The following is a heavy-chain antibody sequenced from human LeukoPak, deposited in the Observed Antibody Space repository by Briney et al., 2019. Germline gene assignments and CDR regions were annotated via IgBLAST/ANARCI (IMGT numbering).Heavy chain of an antibody. D-gene: IGHD3-10*01. CDR1: GYSFTIHG. V-gene: IGHV1-18*01. CDR3: ARDLLPGLWFGELYGMDV. CDR2: ISANQGNT. Sequence: GASVKVCCKAAGYSFTIHGISWVRQAPGQGLEWMGWISANQGNTSYAQKVQGRANMTTATSTSTVYMDLKSLRSDDTAVYFCARDLLPGLWFGELYGMDVWGQGTTVTVSS. J-gene: IGHJ6*02.